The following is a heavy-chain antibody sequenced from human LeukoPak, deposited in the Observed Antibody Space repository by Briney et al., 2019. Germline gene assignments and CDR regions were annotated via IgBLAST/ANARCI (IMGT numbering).Heavy chain of an antibody. CDR3: ARAAADDWFDP. CDR2: IHYSGST. D-gene: IGHD6-25*01. CDR1: GGSISSYY. J-gene: IGHJ5*02. V-gene: IGHV4-59*01. Sequence: SETLSLTCTVSGGSISSYYWSWIRQPPEKGLEWIGYIHYSGSTNYNPSLKSRVTISVDTSKNQFSLKLSSVTAADTAVYYCARAAADDWFDPWGQGTLVTVSS.